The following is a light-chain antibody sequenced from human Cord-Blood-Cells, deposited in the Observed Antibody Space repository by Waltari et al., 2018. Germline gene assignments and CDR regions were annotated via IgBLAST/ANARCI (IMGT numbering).Light chain of an antibody. CDR1: HSVSSY. CDR3: QQRSNWPPT. CDR2: DAS. V-gene: IGKV3-11*01. Sequence: EIVLTQSPATLSFSPGERATLSCRARHSVSSYLAWYQQKPGQAPRLLIYDASNRATGIPARFSGSGSGTDFTLTIRSLEPEDFAVYYCQQRSNWPPTFGQGKRLEIK. J-gene: IGKJ5*01.